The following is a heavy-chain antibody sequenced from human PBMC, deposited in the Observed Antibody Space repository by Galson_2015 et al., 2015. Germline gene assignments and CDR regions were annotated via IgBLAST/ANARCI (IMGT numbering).Heavy chain of an antibody. Sequence: SLRLSCAASGFTFSSYGMHWVRQAPGKGLEWEAVIWYDGNDKYYADSVKGRFTISRDNSKDTLYLQMNSLRAEDTAVYYCATLPIRGYNYGPFDYWGQGTLVTVSS. CDR2: IWYDGNDK. J-gene: IGHJ4*02. D-gene: IGHD5-18*01. V-gene: IGHV3-33*01. CDR3: ATLPIRGYNYGPFDY. CDR1: GFTFSSYG.